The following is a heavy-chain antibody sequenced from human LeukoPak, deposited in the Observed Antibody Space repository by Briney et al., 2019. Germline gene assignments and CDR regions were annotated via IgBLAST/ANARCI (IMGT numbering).Heavy chain of an antibody. V-gene: IGHV1-8*02. Sequence: ASVKVSCKASGYTFTSYGISWVRQATGQGLEWMGWMNPNSGNTGYAQKFQGRVTMTRNTSISTAYMELSSLRSEDTAVYYCARGRCSGGSCYSVSDFDYWGQGTLVTVSS. J-gene: IGHJ4*02. CDR1: GYTFTSYG. D-gene: IGHD2-15*01. CDR2: MNPNSGNT. CDR3: ARGRCSGGSCYSVSDFDY.